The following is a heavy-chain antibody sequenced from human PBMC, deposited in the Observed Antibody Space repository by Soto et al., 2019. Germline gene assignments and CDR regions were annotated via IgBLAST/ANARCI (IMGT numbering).Heavy chain of an antibody. Sequence: SETLSLTCTVSGGSISSNNWWSWVRQPPATGLEWIGEIYHSGTANYNPSLASRVTISVDKSKNQFSLKLTSVTAADAAIYYCARLVYDTRLDYLYFDFWGQGAQVTVSS. CDR2: IYHSGTA. CDR1: GGSISSNNW. D-gene: IGHD3-16*01. V-gene: IGHV4-4*02. J-gene: IGHJ4*02. CDR3: ARLVYDTRLDYLYFDF.